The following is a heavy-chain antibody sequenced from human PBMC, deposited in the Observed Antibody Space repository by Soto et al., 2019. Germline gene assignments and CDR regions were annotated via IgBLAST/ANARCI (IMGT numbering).Heavy chain of an antibody. J-gene: IGHJ6*02. V-gene: IGHV3-33*01. CDR2: IWNDGSGY. D-gene: IGHD6-13*01. CDR3: SRRQISPPARGAAAARGGMDV. Sequence: QVQLVESGGGVVQPGGSLRLSCAASGFTFNNYGMQWVRQAPGKGLEWVAGIWNDGSGYYYATSVNGRFTISRENSNSTLYLQMSSLRAEATAVYFCSRRQISPPARGAAAARGGMDVWGQGTTVTVS. CDR1: GFTFNNYG.